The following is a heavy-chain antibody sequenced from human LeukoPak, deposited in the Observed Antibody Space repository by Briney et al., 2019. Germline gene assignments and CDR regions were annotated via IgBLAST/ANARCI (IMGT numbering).Heavy chain of an antibody. CDR2: INSDGSST. V-gene: IGHV3-74*01. CDR1: GFTFSSYS. J-gene: IGHJ6*02. D-gene: IGHD6-13*01. CDR3: ARTPAAGYYYYGMDV. Sequence: PGGSLRLSCAAFGFTFSSYSMHWGRQAPGKGLVWVSRINSDGSSTSYADSVKGRFTISRDNAKNTLYLQMNSLRAEDTAVYYCARTPAAGYYYYGMDVWGQGTMVTVSS.